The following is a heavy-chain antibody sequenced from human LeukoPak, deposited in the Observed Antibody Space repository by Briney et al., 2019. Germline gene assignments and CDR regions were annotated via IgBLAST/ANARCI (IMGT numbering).Heavy chain of an antibody. J-gene: IGHJ5*02. D-gene: IGHD6-13*01. CDR1: GFTFNTYG. V-gene: IGHV3-74*01. Sequence: GGSLRLSCAASGFTFNTYGMHWVRQAPGKGLVRVSRINSDGSSTSYADSVKGRFTISRDNAKNTLYLQMNSLRAEDTAVYYCARVPTGYSSSWSPGNWFDPWGQGTLVTVSS. CDR2: INSDGSST. CDR3: ARVPTGYSSSWSPGNWFDP.